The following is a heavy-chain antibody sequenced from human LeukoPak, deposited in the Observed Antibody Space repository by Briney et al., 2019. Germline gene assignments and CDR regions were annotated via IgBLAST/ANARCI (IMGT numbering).Heavy chain of an antibody. V-gene: IGHV4-39*01. CDR2: VYYSGIT. J-gene: IGHJ5*02. CDR3: ARQRGYHYDSTTNRFSDL. D-gene: IGHD3-22*01. CDR1: GGSISSSSYY. Sequence: SETLSLTCTVSGGSISSSSYYWGWIRQPPGKGLEWIGSVYYSGITYYNPSPKSRVTISVDTSKNQFSLRLSSVTAADTAVYYCARQRGYHYDSTTNRFSDLWGQGTRVTVSS.